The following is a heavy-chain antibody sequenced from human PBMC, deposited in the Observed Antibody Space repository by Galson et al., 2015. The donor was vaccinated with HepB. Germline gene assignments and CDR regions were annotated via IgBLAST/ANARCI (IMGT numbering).Heavy chain of an antibody. J-gene: IGHJ4*02. Sequence: SLRLSCAASGFTFSSYSMNWVRQAPGKGLEWVSSISSSSSYIYYADSVKGRFTISRDNAKNSLYLQMNSLRAEDTAVYYCARDRSGGYEIDYWGQGTLVTVSS. CDR3: ARDRSGGYEIDY. CDR1: GFTFSSYS. D-gene: IGHD5-12*01. CDR2: ISSSSSYI. V-gene: IGHV3-21*01.